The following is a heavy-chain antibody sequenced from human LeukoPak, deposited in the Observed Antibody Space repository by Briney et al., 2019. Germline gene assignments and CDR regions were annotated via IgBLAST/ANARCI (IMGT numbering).Heavy chain of an antibody. Sequence: ASVKVSCKASGYTFTSYGISWVRQAPGQGLEWMGWISAYNGNTNYAQKLQGRVTMTTDTSTSTAYMELRSLRSDDTAVYYCARRSPVAGPYYYYGMDVWGQGTTVTVSS. CDR1: GYTFTSYG. CDR2: ISAYNGNT. D-gene: IGHD6-19*01. V-gene: IGHV1-18*01. J-gene: IGHJ6*02. CDR3: ARRSPVAGPYYYYGMDV.